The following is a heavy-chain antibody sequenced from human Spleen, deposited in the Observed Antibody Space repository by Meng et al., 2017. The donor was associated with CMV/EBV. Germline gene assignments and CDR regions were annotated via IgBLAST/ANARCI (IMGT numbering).Heavy chain of an antibody. Sequence: SETLSLTCAVSGGSISSSNWWSWVRQPPGKGLEWIGEIYHSGSTNYNPSLKSRVTISVDKSKNQFSLKLSSVTAADTAVYYCAREGRSYYGSGSYYTNWGQGTLVTVSS. CDR2: IYHSGST. CDR1: GGSISSSNW. V-gene: IGHV4-4*02. CDR3: AREGRSYYGSGSYYTN. J-gene: IGHJ4*02. D-gene: IGHD3-10*01.